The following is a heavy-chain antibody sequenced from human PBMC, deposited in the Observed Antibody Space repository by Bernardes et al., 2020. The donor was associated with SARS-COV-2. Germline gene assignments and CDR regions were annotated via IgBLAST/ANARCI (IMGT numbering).Heavy chain of an antibody. D-gene: IGHD6-19*01. J-gene: IGHJ4*02. Sequence: GGSLRLSCAASGFTFGIYAMAWFRLAPGKGPECVSGIIGSAEFLFYADSVKGRFTIYRDNAKNSLYLQMNSLRAEDTAVYYCARLVGNGGYGIDYWGQGTQVTVAS. CDR1: GFTFGIYA. CDR2: IIGSAEFL. V-gene: IGHV3-23*01. CDR3: ARLVGNGGYGIDY.